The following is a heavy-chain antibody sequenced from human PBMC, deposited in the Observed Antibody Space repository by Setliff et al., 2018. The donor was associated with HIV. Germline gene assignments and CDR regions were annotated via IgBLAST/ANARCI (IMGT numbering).Heavy chain of an antibody. D-gene: IGHD3-22*01. Sequence: GASVKVSCKASGYTFTSYDINWVRQATGQGLEWMGWMNPNSGNTGYAQKSQGRVTMTRNTSISTAYMELSSLRSEDTAVYYCARALPYDSSGYYFVGWFDPWGQGTLVTVSS. J-gene: IGHJ5*02. CDR1: GYTFTSYD. V-gene: IGHV1-8*02. CDR3: ARALPYDSSGYYFVGWFDP. CDR2: MNPNSGNT.